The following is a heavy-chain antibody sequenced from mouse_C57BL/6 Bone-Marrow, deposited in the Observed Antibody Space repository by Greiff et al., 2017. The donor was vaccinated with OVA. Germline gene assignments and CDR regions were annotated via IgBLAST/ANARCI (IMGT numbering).Heavy chain of an antibody. CDR1: GYTFTSYW. J-gene: IGHJ3*01. V-gene: IGHV1-52*01. CDR2: IDPSDSET. CDR3: ASLRWLLLCWFAY. Sequence: QVQLQQPGAELVRPGSSVKLSCKASGYTFTSYWMHWVKQRPIQGLEWIGNIDPSDSETHYNQKFKDKATLTVDKSSSTAYMQLSSLTSEDSAVYYCASLRWLLLCWFAYWGQGTLVTVSA. D-gene: IGHD2-3*01.